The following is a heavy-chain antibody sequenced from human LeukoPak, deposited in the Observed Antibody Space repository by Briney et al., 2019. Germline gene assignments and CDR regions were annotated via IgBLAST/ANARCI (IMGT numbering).Heavy chain of an antibody. CDR1: GFTFSSYS. D-gene: IGHD3-10*01. V-gene: IGHV3-21*01. Sequence: GGSLRLSCAASGFTFSSYSMNWVRQAPGKGLEWVSSISSSSSYIYYADSVKGRFTISRDNAKNSLYLQMNSLRAEDTAVYYCARVSGSGKGRFRSYYFDYWGQGTLVTVSS. CDR2: ISSSSSYI. CDR3: ARVSGSGKGRFRSYYFDY. J-gene: IGHJ4*02.